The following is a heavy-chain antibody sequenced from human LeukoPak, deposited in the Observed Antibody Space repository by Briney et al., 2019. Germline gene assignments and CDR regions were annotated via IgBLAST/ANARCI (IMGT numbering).Heavy chain of an antibody. V-gene: IGHV3-23*01. Sequence: GGSLRLSCAASGFTFSSYVMSWVRQAPGKGLEWVLAISGSSDSTYYADSVKGRFTIARDNSKNTLYLQMNSLRAEDTAVYYCARDPKQQLVLDYWGQGTLVTVSS. J-gene: IGHJ4*02. CDR3: ARDPKQQLVLDY. D-gene: IGHD6-13*01. CDR2: ISGSSDST. CDR1: GFTFSSYV.